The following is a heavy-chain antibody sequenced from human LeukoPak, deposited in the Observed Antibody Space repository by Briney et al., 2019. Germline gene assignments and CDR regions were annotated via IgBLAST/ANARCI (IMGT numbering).Heavy chain of an antibody. CDR2: INPSGGST. Sequence: ASVKISCKASGYTFTSYYMHWVRQAPGQGLEWMGIINPSGGSTSYAQKFQGRVTMTRDTSTSTVYMELSSLRAEDMALYYCAKGSFAQVPAHVDYWGQGTPVTVSS. J-gene: IGHJ4*02. CDR3: AKGSFAQVPAHVDY. D-gene: IGHD2-2*01. V-gene: IGHV1-46*01. CDR1: GYTFTSYY.